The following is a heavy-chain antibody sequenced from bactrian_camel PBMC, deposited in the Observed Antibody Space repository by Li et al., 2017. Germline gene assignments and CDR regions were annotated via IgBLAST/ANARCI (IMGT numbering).Heavy chain of an antibody. V-gene: IGHV3S25*01. J-gene: IGHJ4*01. CDR3: VKPNPDARGGFDH. CDR1: GFTFTNYW. Sequence: QLVESGGGLVQPGGSLRLSCAASGFTFTNYWMHWVRQGPGKGLEWVSSSSSGALSLVYADSAKGRFTISRDNVKNTVYLLMNSLKPEDTAVYYCVKPNPDARGGFDHWGQGTQVTVS. D-gene: IGHD1*01. CDR2: SSSGALSL.